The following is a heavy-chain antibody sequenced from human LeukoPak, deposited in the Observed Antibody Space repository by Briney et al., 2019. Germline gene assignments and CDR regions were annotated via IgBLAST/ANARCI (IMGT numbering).Heavy chain of an antibody. D-gene: IGHD3-3*01. CDR3: ARGDFWSAQWNY. J-gene: IGHJ4*02. CDR2: IYYSGST. V-gene: IGHV4-59*01. Sequence: SETLSLTCTVSGGSISSYYWSWIRQPPGKGLEWIGYIYYSGSTNYNPSLKSRVTISVDTSKNQFSLKLSSVTAADTAVYYCARGDFWSAQWNYWGQGTLVTVST. CDR1: GGSISSYY.